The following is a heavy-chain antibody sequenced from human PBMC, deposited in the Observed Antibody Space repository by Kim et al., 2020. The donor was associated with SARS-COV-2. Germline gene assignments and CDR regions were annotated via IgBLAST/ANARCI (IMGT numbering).Heavy chain of an antibody. D-gene: IGHD3-22*01. J-gene: IGHJ6*02. Sequence: SETLSLTCAVYGGSFSGYYWSWIRQPPGKGLEWIGEINHSGSTNYNPSLKSRVTISVDTSKNQFSLTLSSVTAADTTVYYCARSTGGVTMIVVVKPYYYYGMDVWGQGTTVTVSS. CDR1: GGSFSGYY. CDR3: ARSTGGVTMIVVVKPYYYYGMDV. V-gene: IGHV4-34*01. CDR2: INHSGST.